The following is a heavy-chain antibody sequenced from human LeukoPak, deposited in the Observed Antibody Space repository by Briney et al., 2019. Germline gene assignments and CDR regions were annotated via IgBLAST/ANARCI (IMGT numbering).Heavy chain of an antibody. CDR1: GFTFSSYA. Sequence: GGSLRLSCAASGFTFSSYAMSWVRQAPGKGLEWVSAISGSGGSTYYADSVKGRFTISRDNAKNSLYLQMNSLRAEDTAVYYCARTQPGKGAFDIWGQGTMVTVSS. CDR3: ARTQPGKGAFDI. D-gene: IGHD7-27*01. J-gene: IGHJ3*02. V-gene: IGHV3-23*01. CDR2: ISGSGGST.